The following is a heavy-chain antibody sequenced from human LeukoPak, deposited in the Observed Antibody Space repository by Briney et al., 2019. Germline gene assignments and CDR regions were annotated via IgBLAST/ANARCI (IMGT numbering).Heavy chain of an antibody. D-gene: IGHD3-10*01. V-gene: IGHV1-69*04. CDR1: ESTFSSYA. CDR3: ASAKLWFGELPDY. CDR2: IIPILGIA. J-gene: IGHJ4*02. Sequence: SVKISCKACESTFSSYAISWVRQGPGQGLEWMGRIIPILGIANYAQKFQGRVTITAVKSTSTAYMELSSLRSEDTAVYYCASAKLWFGELPDYWGQGTLVTVSS.